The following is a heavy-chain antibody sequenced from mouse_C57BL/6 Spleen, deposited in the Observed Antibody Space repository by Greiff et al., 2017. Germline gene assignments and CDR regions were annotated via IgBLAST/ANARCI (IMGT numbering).Heavy chain of an antibody. D-gene: IGHD1-3*01. CDR3: AREWVISGYSKDY. CDR1: GYTFTDYE. CDR2: IDPETGGT. J-gene: IGHJ4*01. Sequence: QVQLQQSGAELVRPGASVTLSCKASGYTFTDYEMHWVKQTPVHGLEWIGAIDPETGGTAYNQKFKGKAILTADKSSSTAYMKLRSLTSEDSAVYYCAREWVISGYSKDYWGQGTSVTVSS. V-gene: IGHV1-15*01.